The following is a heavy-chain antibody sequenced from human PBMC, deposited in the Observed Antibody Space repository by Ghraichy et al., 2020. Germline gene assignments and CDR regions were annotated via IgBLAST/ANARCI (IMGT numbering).Heavy chain of an antibody. CDR1: GFTFSSYS. D-gene: IGHD3-3*01. CDR3: AAIFGVVNHSPYYYYMDV. CDR2: ISSSSSYI. Sequence: LSLTCAASGFTFSSYSMNWVRQAPGKGLEWVSSISSSSSYIYYADSVKGRFTISRDNAKNSLYLQMNSLRAEDTAVYYCAAIFGVVNHSPYYYYMDVWGKGTTVTVSS. V-gene: IGHV3-21*01. J-gene: IGHJ6*03.